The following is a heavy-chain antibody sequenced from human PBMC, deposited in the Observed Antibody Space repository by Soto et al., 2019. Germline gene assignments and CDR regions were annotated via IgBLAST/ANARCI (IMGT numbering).Heavy chain of an antibody. J-gene: IGHJ4*02. CDR1: GFSVSNNY. V-gene: IGHV3-53*01. CDR2: LYSGGTT. Sequence: GGSLRLSCAASGFSVSNNYMNWVRQAPGKGLEWVSALYSGGTTYYADSVGGRFTISRDNYKNTLYLQMNSLRAEDTAVYYCAKSPAIAGPSDYWGQGTLVSVSS. D-gene: IGHD2-2*02. CDR3: AKSPAIAGPSDY.